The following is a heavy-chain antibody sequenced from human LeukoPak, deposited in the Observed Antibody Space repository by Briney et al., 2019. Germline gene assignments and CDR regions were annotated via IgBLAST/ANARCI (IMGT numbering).Heavy chain of an antibody. CDR2: ISYDGSNK. CDR1: GFTFSSYA. D-gene: IGHD3-9*01. J-gene: IGHJ4*02. Sequence: GGSLRLSCAASGFTFSSYAMHWVRQAPGKGLEWVAVISYDGSNKYYADSVKGRFTISRDNSKNTLYLQMNSLRAEDTAVYYCARDNSRNILTGYSNYWGQRTLVTVSS. CDR3: ARDNSRNILTGYSNY. V-gene: IGHV3-30*04.